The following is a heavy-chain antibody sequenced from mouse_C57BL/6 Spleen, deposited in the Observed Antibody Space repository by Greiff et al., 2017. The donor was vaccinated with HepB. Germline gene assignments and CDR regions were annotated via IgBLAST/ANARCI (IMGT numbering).Heavy chain of an antibody. Sequence: QVQLQQPGAELVRPGSSVKLSCKASGYTFTSYWMDWVKQRPGQGLEWIGNIYTSDSETNYNQKFKDKATLTVDKSSGTAYMQLSSLTSEDSAVYYCSRGELGAFDYWGQGTTLTVSS. CDR1: GYTFTSYW. D-gene: IGHD4-1*01. CDR2: IYTSDSET. CDR3: SRGELGAFDY. V-gene: IGHV1-61*01. J-gene: IGHJ2*01.